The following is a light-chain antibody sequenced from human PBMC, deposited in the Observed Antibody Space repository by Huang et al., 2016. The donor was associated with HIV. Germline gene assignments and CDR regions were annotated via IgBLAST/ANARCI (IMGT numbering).Light chain of an antibody. Sequence: DIQMTQSPSSLSASVGDRVTVTCRASQGISNYLAWVQQKPGEAPKSLIYSASSLQSGVPSRFSGSGSVTDFTLTISGLQPDDSATYYCHQYYSFPYTSGQGTKLEIK. J-gene: IGKJ2*01. CDR3: HQYYSFPYT. CDR2: SAS. V-gene: IGKV1-16*01. CDR1: QGISNY.